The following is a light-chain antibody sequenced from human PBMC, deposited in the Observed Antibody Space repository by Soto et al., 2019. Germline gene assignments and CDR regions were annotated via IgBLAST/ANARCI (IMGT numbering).Light chain of an antibody. Sequence: QSALTQPRSVSGSPGQSVTISCTGTSSDVGGYNYVSWYQHHPGKAPKLMIHDVSKRPSGVPNRFSASKSGHTASLTISGLQAEDEADYYCCSFAGSSGDVFGTGTKVTVL. CDR2: DVS. CDR1: SSDVGGYNY. J-gene: IGLJ1*01. V-gene: IGLV2-11*01. CDR3: CSFAGSSGDV.